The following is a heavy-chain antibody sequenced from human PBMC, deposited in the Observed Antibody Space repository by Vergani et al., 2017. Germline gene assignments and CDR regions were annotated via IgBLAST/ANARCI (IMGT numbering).Heavy chain of an antibody. CDR2: ISAYNGNT. V-gene: IGHV1-18*01. CDR1: GYTFTSYG. D-gene: IGHD3-16*01. CDR3: ASGRLRLGELTQLDY. Sequence: QVQLVQSGAEVKKPGASVKVSCKASGYTFTSYGISWVRQAPGQGLEWMGWISAYNGNTNYAQKLQGRVTMTTDTSPSTAYMELRSLRSDDTAVYYCASGRLRLGELTQLDYWGQGTLVTVSS. J-gene: IGHJ4*02.